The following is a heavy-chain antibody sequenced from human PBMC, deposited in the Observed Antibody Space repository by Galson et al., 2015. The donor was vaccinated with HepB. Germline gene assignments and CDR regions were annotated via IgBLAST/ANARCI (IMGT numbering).Heavy chain of an antibody. Sequence: SLRLSCAASGFTFRTYVMHWVRQAPGKGLEWVAFIRNDGSKKYYADSMKGRFTISRDNSKNTLYLQVNSVRPEDTAVCYCAKGPTVGCSGGNCYFDSWGQGALVTVSS. V-gene: IGHV3-30*02. J-gene: IGHJ4*02. CDR1: GFTFRTYV. D-gene: IGHD2-15*01. CDR2: IRNDGSKK. CDR3: AKGPTVGCSGGNCYFDS.